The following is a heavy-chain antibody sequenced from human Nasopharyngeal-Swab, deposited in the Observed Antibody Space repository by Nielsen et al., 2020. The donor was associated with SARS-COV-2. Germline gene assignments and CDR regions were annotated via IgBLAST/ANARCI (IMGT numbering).Heavy chain of an antibody. D-gene: IGHD2-2*01. CDR1: GFTFSSYA. CDR3: AKGEYCSSTSCYPVSYFDY. Sequence: GESLKISCAASGFTFSSYAMHWVRQAPGKGLEWVAVISYDGSNKYYADSVKGRFTISRDNSKNTLYLQMNSLRAEDTAVYYCAKGEYCSSTSCYPVSYFDYWGQGTLVTVSS. V-gene: IGHV3-30*04. CDR2: ISYDGSNK. J-gene: IGHJ4*02.